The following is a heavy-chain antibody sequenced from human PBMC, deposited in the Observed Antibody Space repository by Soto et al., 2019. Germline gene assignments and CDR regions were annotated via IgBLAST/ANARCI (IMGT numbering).Heavy chain of an antibody. CDR2: IYYSGST. CDR3: ARHTLGSGWSY. Sequence: PSETLSLTCTFSVGSISSSSYCWGWIRQPPGKGLEWIGSIYYSGSTYYNPSLKSRVTISVDTSKNQFSLKLSSVTAADTAVYYCARHTLGSGWSYWGQGTMVTVSS. CDR1: VGSISSSSYC. D-gene: IGHD6-19*01. J-gene: IGHJ4*02. V-gene: IGHV4-39*01.